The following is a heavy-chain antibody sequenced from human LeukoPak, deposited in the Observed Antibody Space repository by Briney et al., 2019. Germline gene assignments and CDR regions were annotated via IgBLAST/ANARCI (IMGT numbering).Heavy chain of an antibody. Sequence: GGSLRLSCAASGFTFSNYNMNWVRQAPGKGLKWVAFIRYDGSNKYYADSVKGRFTISRDNSKNTLYLHVNSLRPEDTAVYYCAKGSGYEARYYYYYMDVWGKGTTVTISS. D-gene: IGHD5-12*01. CDR2: IRYDGSNK. CDR3: AKGSGYEARYYYYYMDV. V-gene: IGHV3-30*02. CDR1: GFTFSNYN. J-gene: IGHJ6*03.